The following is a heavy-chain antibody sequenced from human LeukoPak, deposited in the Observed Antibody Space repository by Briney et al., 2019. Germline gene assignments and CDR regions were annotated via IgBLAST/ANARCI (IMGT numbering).Heavy chain of an antibody. CDR1: GFTFSSYG. CDR3: AKVITVVTPDY. Sequence: GGSLRLSCAASGFTFSSYGMHWVRQAPGKGLEWVAVISCDGSNKYYADSVKGRFTISRDNSKNTLYLQMNSLRAEDTAVYYCAKVITVVTPDYWGQGTLVTVSS. V-gene: IGHV3-30*18. CDR2: ISCDGSNK. J-gene: IGHJ4*02. D-gene: IGHD4-23*01.